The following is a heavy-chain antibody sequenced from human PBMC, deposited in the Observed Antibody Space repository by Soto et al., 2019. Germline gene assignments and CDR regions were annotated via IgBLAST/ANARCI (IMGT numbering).Heavy chain of an antibody. Sequence: QVQLVQSGAEVKKPGSSVKVSCKASGGTFSSYAISWVRQSPVQGLEWMGGIIPIFGTANYAQKFQGRVTITADESTSTAYMELSSLRSEDTAVYYCAALPGRRDTAMVTAWGQGTLVTVSS. V-gene: IGHV1-69*01. J-gene: IGHJ4*02. CDR1: GGTFSSYA. CDR2: IIPIFGTA. CDR3: AALPGRRDTAMVTA. D-gene: IGHD5-18*01.